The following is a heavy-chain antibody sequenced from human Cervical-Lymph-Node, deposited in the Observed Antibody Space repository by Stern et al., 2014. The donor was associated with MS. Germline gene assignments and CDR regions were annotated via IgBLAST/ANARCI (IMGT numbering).Heavy chain of an antibody. V-gene: IGHV1-46*03. CDR3: ANPLPSAN. CDR2: VNPTDGRA. J-gene: IGHJ1*01. Sequence: QVQLVQSGAEVKKPGASVKVSCKASGDTFANYPIHWLRQAPGQGPVWMGIVNPTDGRATYAQTFRGRVTMTRDTSTRTVYMELSSLRTEDTAIYFCANPLPSANWGQGTRVTVSS. CDR1: GDTFANYP.